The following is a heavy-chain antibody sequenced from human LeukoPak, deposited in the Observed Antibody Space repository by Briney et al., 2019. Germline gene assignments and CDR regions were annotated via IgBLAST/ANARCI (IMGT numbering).Heavy chain of an antibody. CDR3: ARGLRFLEWLANPDY. D-gene: IGHD3-3*01. V-gene: IGHV1-69*05. CDR1: GGTFSSYA. Sequence: SVKVSCKASGGTFSSYAISWVRQAPGQGLEWMGRITPIFGTANYAQKFQGRVTITTDESTSTAYMELSSLRSEDTAVYYCARGLRFLEWLANPDYWGQGTLVTVSS. CDR2: ITPIFGTA. J-gene: IGHJ4*02.